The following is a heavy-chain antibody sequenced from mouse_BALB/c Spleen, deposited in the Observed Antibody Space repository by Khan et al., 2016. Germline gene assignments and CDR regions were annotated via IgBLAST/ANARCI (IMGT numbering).Heavy chain of an antibody. V-gene: IGHV5-6*01. CDR3: AIHHYYGSGSPYFFDY. D-gene: IGHD1-1*01. Sequence: EVELVESGGDLVKPGGSLKLSCAASGFTFSSYGMSWVRQTPDKRLEWVATINTGGSYTYSPDSVKGRFTLSREHAKHTLYLQMSSLKSEDTALYYCAIHHYYGSGSPYFFDYWGQGTTLTVSS. J-gene: IGHJ2*01. CDR1: GFTFSSYG. CDR2: INTGGSYT.